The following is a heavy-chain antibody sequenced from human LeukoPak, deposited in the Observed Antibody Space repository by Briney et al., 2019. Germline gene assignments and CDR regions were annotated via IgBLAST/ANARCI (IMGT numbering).Heavy chain of an antibody. CDR3: TTDLGYSNARGAGDY. Sequence: GGSLRLSCAASGFTFSDAGMHWVRQAPGKGLEWVGRIKTKTSGETADYAAPVKGRITISRDHSKNTLLLQMNSLKTEDRAVYYCTTDLGYSNARGAGDYWGQGTLVTVSS. CDR1: GFTFSDAG. V-gene: IGHV3-15*01. J-gene: IGHJ4*02. D-gene: IGHD6-13*01. CDR2: IKTKTSGETA.